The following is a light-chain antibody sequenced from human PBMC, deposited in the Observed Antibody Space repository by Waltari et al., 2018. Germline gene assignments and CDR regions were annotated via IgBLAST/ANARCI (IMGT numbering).Light chain of an antibody. CDR2: AAS. J-gene: IGKJ4*01. CDR1: QSVGSN. Sequence: DIQMTQSPSSLSASVGDRVTITCRASQSVGSNLSWYQQKPGKAPNLLIYAASTLQSGVPSRFSASGSGTYFTLTISSLQAEDVAIYHCQQYFSSPLTFGGGTKVEIK. CDR3: QQYFSSPLT. V-gene: IGKV1-39*01.